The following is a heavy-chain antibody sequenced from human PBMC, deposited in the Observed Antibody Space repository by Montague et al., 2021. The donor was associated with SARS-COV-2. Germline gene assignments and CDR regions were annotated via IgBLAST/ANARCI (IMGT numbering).Heavy chain of an antibody. CDR1: GGSVSGYY. V-gene: IGHV4-34*01. Sequence: SETLSLTCTVYGGSVSGYYWSWIRHPPGKGLDRRGEINHSGSANYNPSLKSRVTISVDTSKNQFSLKLSSVTAADTAVYYCARVRYYGSGSSLGMDVWGQGTTVTVSS. CDR3: ARVRYYGSGSSLGMDV. CDR2: INHSGSA. D-gene: IGHD3-10*01. J-gene: IGHJ6*02.